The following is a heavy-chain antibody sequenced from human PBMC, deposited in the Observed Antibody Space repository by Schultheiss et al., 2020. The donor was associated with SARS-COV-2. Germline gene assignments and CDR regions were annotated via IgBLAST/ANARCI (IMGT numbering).Heavy chain of an antibody. CDR3: ARATNGDPYYYYYYMDV. Sequence: SETLSLTCTVSGASISSYYWSWIRQPAGKGLEWIGRVYSSGTTNYNPSLKSRVTMSVDTSKNQFSLKLSSVTAADTAVYYCARATNGDPYYYYYYMDVWGKGTTVTVAS. CDR1: GASISSYY. V-gene: IGHV4-4*07. CDR2: VYSSGTT. D-gene: IGHD4-17*01. J-gene: IGHJ6*03.